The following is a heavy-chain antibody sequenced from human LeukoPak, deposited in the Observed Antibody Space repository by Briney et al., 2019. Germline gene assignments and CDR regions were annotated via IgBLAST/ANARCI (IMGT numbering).Heavy chain of an antibody. CDR1: GFTFSSYA. Sequence: GGSLRLSCAASGFTFSSYAMHWVRQAPGKGLEWVAVISYGGGNKYYADSVKGRFTIARDNYKDSLDLEMNRLRAEDTAVYYCARHPINMIEGGAFDIWGQGTMVTVSS. CDR3: ARHPINMIEGGAFDI. CDR2: ISYGGGNK. J-gene: IGHJ3*02. D-gene: IGHD3-22*01. V-gene: IGHV3-30-3*01.